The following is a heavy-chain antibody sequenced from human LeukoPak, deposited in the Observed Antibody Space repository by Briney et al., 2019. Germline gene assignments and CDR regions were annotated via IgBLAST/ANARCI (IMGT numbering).Heavy chain of an antibody. V-gene: IGHV3-23*01. D-gene: IGHD3-3*01. Sequence: PGGSLRLSCAASGFTFSSYAMSWVRQAPGKGLEWVSAISGSGGSTYYADSVKGRFTISRDNSKNTLYLQMNSLRAEDTAVYYCAKDAQNYDFWTSAEKNWFDPWGQGTLVTVSS. J-gene: IGHJ5*02. CDR3: AKDAQNYDFWTSAEKNWFDP. CDR2: ISGSGGST. CDR1: GFTFSSYA.